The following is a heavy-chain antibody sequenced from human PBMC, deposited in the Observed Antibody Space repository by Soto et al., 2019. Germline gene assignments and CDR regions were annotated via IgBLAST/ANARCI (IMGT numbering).Heavy chain of an antibody. V-gene: IGHV3-23*01. J-gene: IGHJ6*02. CDR1: GFTFSSYA. Sequence: GSLRLSCAASGFTFSSYAMSWVRQAPGKGLEWVSAISGSGGSTYYADSAKGRFTISRDNSKNTLYLQMNSLRAEDTAVYYCRSSWSDYYYYGMDVWGQGTTVTVSS. CDR3: RSSWSDYYYYGMDV. D-gene: IGHD6-13*01. CDR2: ISGSGGST.